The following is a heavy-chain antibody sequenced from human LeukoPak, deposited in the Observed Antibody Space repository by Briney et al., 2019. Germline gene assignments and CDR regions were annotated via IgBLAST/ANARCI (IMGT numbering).Heavy chain of an antibody. V-gene: IGHV3-30-3*02. D-gene: IGHD4-17*01. Sequence: PGGSLRLSCSASGFTFSDYAMDWVRQAPGKGLECVAVISSDVYDGTTEYYADSVKGRFTISRDNSKNTVYLQMNSLRAEDTAFYYCAKTDYGDDLYYFNSWGQGTLVTVSS. CDR2: ISSDVYDGTTE. CDR3: AKTDYGDDLYYFNS. CDR1: GFTFSDYA. J-gene: IGHJ4*02.